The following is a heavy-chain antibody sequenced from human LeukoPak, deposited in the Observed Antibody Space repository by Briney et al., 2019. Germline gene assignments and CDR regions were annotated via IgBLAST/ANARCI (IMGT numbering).Heavy chain of an antibody. V-gene: IGHV1-69*13. CDR2: IIPIVGTA. D-gene: IGHD3-10*01. CDR1: GGTFTSYA. J-gene: IGHJ4*02. CDR3: ASLYGSGSYRPPTHATDY. Sequence: ASVTVSCKASGGTFTSYAISWVRQAPGQGLEWMGGIIPIVGTANYAQKYQGRVTITADESTSTAYMELSSLRSEDTAVYYCASLYGSGSYRPPTHATDYWGQGTLVTVSS.